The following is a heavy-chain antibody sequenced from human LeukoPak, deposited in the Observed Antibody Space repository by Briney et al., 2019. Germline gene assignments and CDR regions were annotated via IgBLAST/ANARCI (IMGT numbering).Heavy chain of an antibody. CDR3: ARSGYSYGVDY. D-gene: IGHD5-18*01. J-gene: IGHJ4*02. V-gene: IGHV4-31*03. Sequence: SQTLSLTCTGSGGSISSGGYYWSWIRQHPGKGLEWIGYIYYSGSTYYNPSLKSRVTISVDTSKNQFSLKLSSVTAADTAVYYCARSGYSYGVDYWGQGTLVSVSS. CDR2: IYYSGST. CDR1: GGSISSGGYY.